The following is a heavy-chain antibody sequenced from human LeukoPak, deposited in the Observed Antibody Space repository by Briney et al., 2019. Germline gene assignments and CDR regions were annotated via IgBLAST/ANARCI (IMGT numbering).Heavy chain of an antibody. V-gene: IGHV3-23*01. CDR2: ISGSGGST. J-gene: IGHJ4*02. CDR3: AKNTMVRGVIPTYFDY. Sequence: PGGSLRLSCAASGFTFSSYAMSWVRQAPGKGLEWASAISGSGGSTYYADSVKGRFTISRDNSKNTLYLQMNSLRAEDTAVYYCAKNTMVRGVIPTYFDYWGQGTLVTVSS. CDR1: GFTFSSYA. D-gene: IGHD3-10*01.